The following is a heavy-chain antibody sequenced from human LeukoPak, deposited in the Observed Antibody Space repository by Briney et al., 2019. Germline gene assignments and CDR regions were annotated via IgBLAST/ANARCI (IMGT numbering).Heavy chain of an antibody. Sequence: PGGSLRLSRAASGFTFSSYAMSWVRQAPGKGLEWVSAISGSGGSTYYADSVKGRFTISRDNSKNTLYLQMNSLRAEDTAVYYCARVGGYCTGGRCYNWFDPWGQGTLVTVSS. V-gene: IGHV3-23*01. CDR2: ISGSGGST. D-gene: IGHD2-15*01. CDR1: GFTFSSYA. CDR3: ARVGGYCTGGRCYNWFDP. J-gene: IGHJ5*02.